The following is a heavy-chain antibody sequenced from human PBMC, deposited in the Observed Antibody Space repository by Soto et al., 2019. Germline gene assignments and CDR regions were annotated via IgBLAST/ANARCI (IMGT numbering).Heavy chain of an antibody. CDR3: TTANPAADYDFWSGYYTYYYYGMDV. Sequence: EVQLVESGGGLVKPGGSLRLSCAASGFTFSNAWMNWVRQAPGKGLEWVGRINSKTDGGTTDYAAPVKGRFTISRDDSKNTLYLKMNSLKTEDTAVYYCTTANPAADYDFWSGYYTYYYYGMDVWGQGTTVTVSS. D-gene: IGHD3-3*01. CDR1: GFTFSNAW. J-gene: IGHJ6*02. CDR2: INSKTDGGTT. V-gene: IGHV3-15*07.